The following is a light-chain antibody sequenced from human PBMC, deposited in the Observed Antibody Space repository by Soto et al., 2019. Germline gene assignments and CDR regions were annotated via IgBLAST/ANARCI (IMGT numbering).Light chain of an antibody. V-gene: IGLV2-23*02. CDR1: SSDIGSYNL. J-gene: IGLJ1*01. Sequence: QSVLTQPASVSGSPGQSITISCSGTSSDIGSYNLVSWYQQHPGKAPKLMIYEVSKRPSGVSDRFSGSKSGTTASLTISGLPAEDETDYYCCSYAGTSAFVVFGTGTKLTVL. CDR2: EVS. CDR3: CSYAGTSAFVV.